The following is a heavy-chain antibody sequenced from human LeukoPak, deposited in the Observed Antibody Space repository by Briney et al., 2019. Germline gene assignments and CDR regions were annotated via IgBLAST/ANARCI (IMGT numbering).Heavy chain of an antibody. J-gene: IGHJ6*03. Sequence: ASVKASCKASAYTSPNYGITWVRQAPGRGLEWMGWISTYNGNTQYAQNFQGRLTMTTDTPTKTVYMELRSLRSNDTAVYYCALPAKGAFFYYSMEVWGKGTTVTVSS. CDR1: AYTSPNYG. V-gene: IGHV1-18*01. CDR3: ALPAKGAFFYYSMEV. D-gene: IGHD2-2*01. CDR2: ISTYNGNT.